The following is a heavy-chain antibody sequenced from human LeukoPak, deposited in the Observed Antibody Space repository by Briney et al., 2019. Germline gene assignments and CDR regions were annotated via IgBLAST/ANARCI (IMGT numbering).Heavy chain of an antibody. J-gene: IGHJ5*02. CDR1: GGSISSYY. CDR2: IYYSGST. CDR3: AKSLYGSGSYYNWFDP. D-gene: IGHD3-10*01. Sequence: SETLSLTCTVSGGSISSYYWSWIRQPPGKGLEWIGYIYYSGSTNYNPSLKRRVTISVDTSKNQFSLKLSSVTAADTAVYYCAKSLYGSGSYYNWFDPWGQGTLVTVSS. V-gene: IGHV4-59*12.